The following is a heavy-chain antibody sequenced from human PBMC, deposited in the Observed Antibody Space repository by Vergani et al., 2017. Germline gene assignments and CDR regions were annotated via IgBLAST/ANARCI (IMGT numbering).Heavy chain of an antibody. J-gene: IGHJ4*02. CDR2: FSYDGSNK. CDR1: GFTFSSYG. V-gene: IGHV3-30*18. D-gene: IGHD2-2*01. Sequence: QVQLVESGGGVVQPGRSLRLSCAASGFTFSSYGMHWVRQAPGKGLEWVAVFSYDGSNKYYLDSVKGRFTISRDNSKNTLYLQMNSLRAEDTAVYYCAKDLGSSTSSTYDYWGQGTLVTVSS. CDR3: AKDLGSSTSSTYDY.